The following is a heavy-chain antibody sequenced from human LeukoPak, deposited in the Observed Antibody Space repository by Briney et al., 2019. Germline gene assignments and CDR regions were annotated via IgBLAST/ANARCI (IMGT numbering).Heavy chain of an antibody. CDR3: ARQLAVAGREPQH. D-gene: IGHD6-19*01. V-gene: IGHV4-39*01. J-gene: IGHJ1*01. CDR1: GGSISISSYY. Sequence: SETLSLTCTVSGGSISISSYYWGWIRQPPGKGLEWIGSIYYSGSTYYNPSLKSRVTISVDTSKNQFSLKLSSVTAADTAVYYCARQLAVAGREPQHWGQGTLVTVSS. CDR2: IYYSGST.